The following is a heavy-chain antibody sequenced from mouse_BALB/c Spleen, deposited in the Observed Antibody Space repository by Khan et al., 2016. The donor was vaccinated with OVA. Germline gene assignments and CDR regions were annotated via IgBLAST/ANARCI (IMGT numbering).Heavy chain of an antibody. V-gene: IGHV1S137*01. CDR2: ISTYSGNT. Sequence: QVQLQQSGPELVRPGVSVKISCKGSGYTFTDYAMHWVKQSHAKSLEWIGLISTYSGNTNYNQKFKGKATMTVDKSSSTAYMELARLTSEDSAIYYCAGPAYGGYDDYWGQGTTLTVSS. J-gene: IGHJ2*01. D-gene: IGHD2-3*01. CDR1: GYTFTDYA. CDR3: AGPAYGGYDDY.